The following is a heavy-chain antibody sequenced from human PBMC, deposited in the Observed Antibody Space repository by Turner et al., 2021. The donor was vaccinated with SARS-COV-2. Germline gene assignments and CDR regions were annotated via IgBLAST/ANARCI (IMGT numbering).Heavy chain of an antibody. D-gene: IGHD3-10*01. CDR2: IYYSGST. Sequence: QLQLQESGPGLVKPSETLSLTCTVSGGSISSSSYYWGWIRQPPGKGLEWIGSIYYSGSTYYNPSLKSRVTISVDTSKNQFSLKLNSVTAADTAVYYCARQTGPIRGIILRRGGDDHYAVDIWGQGTTVTVSS. V-gene: IGHV4-39*01. CDR1: GGSISSSSYY. CDR3: ARQTGPIRGIILRRGGDDHYAVDI. J-gene: IGHJ6*02.